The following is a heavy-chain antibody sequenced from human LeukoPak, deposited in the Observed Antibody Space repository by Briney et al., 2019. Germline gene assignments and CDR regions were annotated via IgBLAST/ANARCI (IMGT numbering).Heavy chain of an antibody. J-gene: IGHJ5*02. CDR3: AKAEYYYGSGSSFHWFDP. D-gene: IGHD3-10*01. CDR2: ISWNSGSI. V-gene: IGHV3-9*01. CDR1: GFTFSSYW. Sequence: GGSLRLSCAASGFTFSSYWMSWVRQAPGKGLEWVSGISWNSGSIGYADSVKGRFTISRDNAKNSLYLQMNSLRAEDTALYYCAKAEYYYGSGSSFHWFDPWGQGTLVTVSS.